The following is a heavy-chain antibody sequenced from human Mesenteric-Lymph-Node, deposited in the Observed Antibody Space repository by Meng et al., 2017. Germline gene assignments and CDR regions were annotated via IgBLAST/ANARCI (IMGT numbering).Heavy chain of an antibody. CDR1: RYIFTSYA. CDR2: INTNTGNP. Sequence: QLQVVQYSPQLNKPGASGNVSCKPSRYIFTSYAMNWVRQAPGQGLEWMGWINTNTGNPTYAQGFTGRFVFSLDTSVSTAYLQISSLKAEDTAVYYCVRERSWEQLVRNWFDPWGQGTLVTVSS. J-gene: IGHJ5*02. D-gene: IGHD6-13*01. CDR3: VRERSWEQLVRNWFDP. V-gene: IGHV7-4-1*02.